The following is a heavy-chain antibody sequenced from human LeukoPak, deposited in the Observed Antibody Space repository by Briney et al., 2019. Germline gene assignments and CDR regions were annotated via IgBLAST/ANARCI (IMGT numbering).Heavy chain of an antibody. CDR1: GYTFTSYG. V-gene: IGHV1-18*01. CDR3: AKDRTLAEYCSSTSCYYYYYMDV. CDR2: ISAYNGNT. J-gene: IGHJ6*03. D-gene: IGHD2-2*01. Sequence: ASVKVSCKASGYTFTSYGISWVRQAPGQGLEWMGWISAYNGNTNYAQKLQGRVTMTTDTSTSTAYMELRSLRSDDTAVYYCAKDRTLAEYCSSTSCYYYYYMDVWGKGTTVTVSS.